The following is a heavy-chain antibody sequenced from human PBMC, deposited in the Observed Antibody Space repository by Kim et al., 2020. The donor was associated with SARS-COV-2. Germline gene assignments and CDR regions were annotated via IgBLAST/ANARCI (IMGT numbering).Heavy chain of an antibody. J-gene: IGHJ3*02. CDR2: IRSKANSYAT. D-gene: IGHD6-13*01. V-gene: IGHV3-73*01. CDR3: TRVPPYSNSWWGAFDI. Sequence: GGSLRLSCAASGFTFSDSVMYWVRQASGKGLEWVGRIRSKANSYATAYAVSVKGRFIISRDDSKNTAYLQMNRLKTEDTAIYYCTRVPPYSNSWWGAFDIWGQGTMVTVSS. CDR1: GFTFSDSV.